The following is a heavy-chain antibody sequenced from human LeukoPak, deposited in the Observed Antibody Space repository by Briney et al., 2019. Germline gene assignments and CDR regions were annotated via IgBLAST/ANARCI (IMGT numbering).Heavy chain of an antibody. CDR1: RFIFNNYA. V-gene: IGHV3-23*01. CDR2: IRDSGDST. J-gene: IGHJ3*02. D-gene: IGHD3-22*01. CDR3: ARCRWLKDDAFDI. Sequence: GSLRLSCAASRFIFNNYALTWVRQAPGKGLEWVSGIRDSGDSTYYGGSVKGRFSISRDNFRNTLYLQMSSLRPDDTAVYYCARCRWLKDDAFDIWGLGTMVTVSA.